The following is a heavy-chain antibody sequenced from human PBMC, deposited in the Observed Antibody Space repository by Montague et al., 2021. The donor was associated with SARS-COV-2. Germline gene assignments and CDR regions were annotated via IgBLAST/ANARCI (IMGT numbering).Heavy chain of an antibody. CDR3: ARWGLYDGNPGDGAFDI. V-gene: IGHV4-59*12. D-gene: IGHD4-23*01. CDR2: IYYSGST. Sequence: SETLSLTCTVSGGSISSYYWSWIRQPPGKGLEWIGEIYYSGSTNYNPSXXSRVSISVDTSNNQFSLKLSSVTAADTAVYYCARWGLYDGNPGDGAFDIWGQGTMVTVSS. CDR1: GGSISSYY. J-gene: IGHJ3*02.